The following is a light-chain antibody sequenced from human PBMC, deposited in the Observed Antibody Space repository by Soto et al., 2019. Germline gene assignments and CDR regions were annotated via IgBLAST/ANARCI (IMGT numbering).Light chain of an antibody. CDR2: DVT. V-gene: IGLV2-14*01. CDR3: SSFSSRNTLV. CDR1: SNDVGLYNY. J-gene: IGLJ2*01. Sequence: QSVLTQPASVSRSPGQSITISCTGTSNDVGLYNYVSWYQRHPGKAPKLMIYDVTHRPSGVSNRFSGSKSGNTASLTISSLLPEDEADYFCSSFSSRNTLVFGGGTKVTVL.